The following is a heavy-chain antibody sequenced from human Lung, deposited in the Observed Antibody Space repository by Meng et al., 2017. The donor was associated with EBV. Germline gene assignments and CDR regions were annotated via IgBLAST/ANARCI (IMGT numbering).Heavy chain of an antibody. CDR3: ARGGNFDP. V-gene: IGHV7-4-1*02. J-gene: IGHJ5*02. D-gene: IGHD2/OR15-2a*01. CDR2: ISTNTGTP. Sequence: VQLVVSGSELKKPGASVKCSCKASGYTFSTYTINWVRQAHGRGLEWMGWISTNTGTPTYTQGFTGRFVFSLDTSVSTAYLQISSLKAEDTAVYYCARGGNFDPWGQGTLVTVSS. CDR1: GYTFSTYT.